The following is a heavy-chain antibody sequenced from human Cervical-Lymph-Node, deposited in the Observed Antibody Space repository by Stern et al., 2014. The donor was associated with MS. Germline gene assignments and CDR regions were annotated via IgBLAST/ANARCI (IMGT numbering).Heavy chain of an antibody. J-gene: IGHJ4*02. Sequence: QVQLGQSGAEVKKPESSVKVSCKASGGSFSSFDISWVRQAPGQRLEWLGELSPMFGVANYAQNFQGRVTFTADESTSTAYMELNSLRSEDTAVYYCARHQGGIAANWGQGTLVTVSS. V-gene: IGHV1-69*01. D-gene: IGHD6-13*01. CDR2: LSPMFGVA. CDR3: ARHQGGIAAN. CDR1: GGSFSSFD.